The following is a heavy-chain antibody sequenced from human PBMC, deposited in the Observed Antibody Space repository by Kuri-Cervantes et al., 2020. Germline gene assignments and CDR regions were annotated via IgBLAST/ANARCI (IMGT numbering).Heavy chain of an antibody. CDR3: ARDATAEQGTNDYGDYGNFDY. D-gene: IGHD4-17*01. CDR2: ISAYNGNT. CDR1: GYTFTSYG. J-gene: IGHJ4*02. Sequence: ASVKVSCKASGYTFTSYGISWVRQAPGQGLEWMGWISAYNGNTNYAQKLQGRVTMTEDTSTDTAYMELSSLRSEDTAVYYCARDATAEQGTNDYGDYGNFDYWGQGTLVTVSS. V-gene: IGHV1-18*01.